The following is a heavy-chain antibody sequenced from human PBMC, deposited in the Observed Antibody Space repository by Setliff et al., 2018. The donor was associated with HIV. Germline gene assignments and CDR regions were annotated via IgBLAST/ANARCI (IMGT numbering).Heavy chain of an antibody. CDR2: ISSSGSTI. CDR3: AKDGIGDTSGFFDS. V-gene: IGHV3-21*04. CDR1: GFTFSTYS. D-gene: IGHD3-22*01. J-gene: IGHJ4*02. Sequence: NPGGSLRLSCAASGFTFSTYSMNWVRQAPGKGLEWVSSISSSGSTIYYADSARGRFTISRDNYLSTLYLHMNSLRAEDTAVYYCAKDGIGDTSGFFDSWGQGTLVTVSS.